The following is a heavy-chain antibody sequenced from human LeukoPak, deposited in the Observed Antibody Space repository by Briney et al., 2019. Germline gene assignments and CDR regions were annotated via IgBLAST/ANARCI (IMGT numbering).Heavy chain of an antibody. CDR2: IIPILGIA. CDR3: ARGVDILTGRIDY. D-gene: IGHD3-9*01. V-gene: IGHV1-69*04. J-gene: IGHJ4*02. Sequence: GASVKVSCKASGGTFSSYAISWVRQAPGQGLEWMGRIIPILGIANYAQKFQGRVTITADKSTSTAYMELSSLRSEDTAVYYCARGVDILTGRIDYWGQGTLVTVSS. CDR1: GGTFSSYA.